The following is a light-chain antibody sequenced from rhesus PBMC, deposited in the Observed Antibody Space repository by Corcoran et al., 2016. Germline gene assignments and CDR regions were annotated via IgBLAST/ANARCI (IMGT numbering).Light chain of an antibody. CDR2: FAS. CDR1: QGIRDS. J-gene: IGKJ4*01. V-gene: IGKV1S14*01. CDR3: QQHHSDPPT. Sequence: DIQMTQSPSSLSASVGDTVTITCRASQGIRDSLAWYQQKPGKAPRPLIYFASNLERGVPSRFSGSGAVADFTLTISSLQPEDFAVYYCQQHHSDPPTVGGGTKVEIK.